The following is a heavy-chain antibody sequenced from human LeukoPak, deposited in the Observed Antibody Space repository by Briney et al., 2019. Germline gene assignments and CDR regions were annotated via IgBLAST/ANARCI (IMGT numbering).Heavy chain of an antibody. CDR2: ISYSGST. CDR3: AAIVVVPAAIDY. Sequence: PSETLSLTCTVSGGSISSDAYCWSWIRQHPGKGLEWIGYISYSGSTYYNPSLKSRVTISVDTSKNQFSLKLSFVTAADTAVYYCAAIVVVPAAIDYWGQGTLVTVSS. J-gene: IGHJ4*02. CDR1: GGSISSDAYC. V-gene: IGHV4-31*03. D-gene: IGHD2-2*01.